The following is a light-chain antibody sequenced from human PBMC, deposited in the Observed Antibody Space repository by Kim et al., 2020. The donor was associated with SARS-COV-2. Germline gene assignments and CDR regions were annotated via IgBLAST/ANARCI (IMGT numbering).Light chain of an antibody. CDR1: NIGSKS. CDR2: YDS. J-gene: IGLJ2*01. Sequence: SYELTQPPSVSVAPGKTARITCGGNNIGSKSVHWYQQKPGQAPVLVIYYDSDRPSVIPERFSSSNSGNTATLTISRVEAGDEADYYCQVWDSSSDHVVFGGGTQLTVL. CDR3: QVWDSSSDHVV. V-gene: IGLV3-21*04.